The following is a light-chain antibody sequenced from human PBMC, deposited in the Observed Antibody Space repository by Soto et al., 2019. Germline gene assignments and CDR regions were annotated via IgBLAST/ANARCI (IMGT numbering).Light chain of an antibody. J-gene: IGKJ4*01. Sequence: DVHITQAPSSLSASVGDRVTITCRASQGISNYLAWYQQKPGKVPKLLIYAASILQSGVPSRFSGSGSGTDFTLTISSLQPEDVATYYCQKYNSAPRTFGGGTKVEIK. CDR2: AAS. CDR3: QKYNSAPRT. V-gene: IGKV1-27*01. CDR1: QGISNY.